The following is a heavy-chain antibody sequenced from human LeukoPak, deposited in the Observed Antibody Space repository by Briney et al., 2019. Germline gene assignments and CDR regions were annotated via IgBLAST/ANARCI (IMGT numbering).Heavy chain of an antibody. CDR1: GGSFSGYY. J-gene: IGHJ3*02. V-gene: IGHV4-34*01. D-gene: IGHD4-17*01. CDR3: ASSNRRCSDAFDI. Sequence: SETLSLTCAVYGGSFSGYYWSWIRQPPGKGLEWIGEINHSGSTYYNPSLKSRVTISVDTSKNQFSLKLSSVTAADTAVYYCASSNRRCSDAFDIWGQGTMVTVSS. CDR2: INHSGST.